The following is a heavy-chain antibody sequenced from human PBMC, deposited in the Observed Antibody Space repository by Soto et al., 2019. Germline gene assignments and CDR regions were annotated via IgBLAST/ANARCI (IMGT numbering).Heavy chain of an antibody. V-gene: IGHV4-31*03. CDR3: ARTSYYSDSSGYFDY. Sequence: SETLSLTCTVSGGSISSSSYYWGWIRQHPGKGLEWIGYIYYSGSTYYNPSLKSRVTISVDTSKNQFSLKLSSVTAADTAVYYCARTSYYSDSSGYFDYWGQGTLVTVSS. J-gene: IGHJ4*02. D-gene: IGHD3-22*01. CDR1: GGSISSSSYY. CDR2: IYYSGST.